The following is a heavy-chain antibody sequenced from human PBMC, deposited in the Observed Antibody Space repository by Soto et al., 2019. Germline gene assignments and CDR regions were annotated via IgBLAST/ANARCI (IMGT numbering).Heavy chain of an antibody. V-gene: IGHV1-3*01. D-gene: IGHD3-3*01. CDR1: GYTFTSYA. CDR2: INAGNGNT. Sequence: ASVKVSCKASGYTFTSYAMHWVRQAPGQRLEWMGWINAGNGNTKYSQKFQGRVTITRDTSASTAYMELSSLRSEDTAVYYCARDVPAPYYDLWSGSDAFDIWGQGTMVTVSS. CDR3: ARDVPAPYYDLWSGSDAFDI. J-gene: IGHJ3*02.